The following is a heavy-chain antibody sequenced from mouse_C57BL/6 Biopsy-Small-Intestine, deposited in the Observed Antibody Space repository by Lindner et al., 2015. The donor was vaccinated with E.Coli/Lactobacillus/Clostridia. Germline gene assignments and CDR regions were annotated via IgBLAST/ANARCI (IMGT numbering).Heavy chain of an antibody. CDR1: GGTFSNFG. CDR2: IIPLVGTA. CDR3: TRETSSGYDSSFYY. D-gene: IGHD1-1*01. V-gene: IGHV1-69*02. Sequence: SVKVSCKASGGTFSNFGINWVRQAPGQGLEWMGGIIPLVGTANYAQNFQGRVTITADESTSTSYLQLNSLRSEDTAVYYCTRETSSGYDSSFYYWGQGTLVTVS. J-gene: IGHJ3*01.